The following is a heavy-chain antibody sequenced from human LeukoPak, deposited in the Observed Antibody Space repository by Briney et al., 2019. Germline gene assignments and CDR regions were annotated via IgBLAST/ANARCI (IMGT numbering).Heavy chain of an antibody. CDR1: GYTFTSFY. V-gene: IGHV1-46*01. CDR3: ARSQKDCSSSSCYLFAY. Sequence: ASVKVSCKASGYTFTSFYMDWVRQAPGQGLEWMGIINPSDGSTSYAQRFQGRVTMTRDMSTRTVYMELRSLRAEDTALYYCARSQKDCSSSSCYLFAYWGQGPLVTVSS. J-gene: IGHJ4*02. CDR2: INPSDGST. D-gene: IGHD2-15*01.